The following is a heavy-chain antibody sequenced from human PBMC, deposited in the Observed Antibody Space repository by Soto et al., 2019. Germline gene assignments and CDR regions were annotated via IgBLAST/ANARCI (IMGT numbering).Heavy chain of an antibody. CDR2: FDPEDGET. Sequence: ASVKVSCKVSGYTLTELSMHWVRQAPGKGLEWMGGFDPEDGETIYAQKFQGRVTMTEGTSTDTAYMELSSLRSEDTAVYYCATYQLSHPGSFDYWGQGTLVTVSS. J-gene: IGHJ4*02. CDR1: GYTLTELS. D-gene: IGHD2-2*01. V-gene: IGHV1-24*01. CDR3: ATYQLSHPGSFDY.